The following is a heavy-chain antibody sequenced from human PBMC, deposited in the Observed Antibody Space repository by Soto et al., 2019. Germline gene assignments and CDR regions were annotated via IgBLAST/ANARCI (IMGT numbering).Heavy chain of an antibody. CDR2: IMPVFVIA. D-gene: IGHD3-16*01. CDR1: GGTFSSNA. Sequence: QVQLVQSGAEVKKPGSSVKVSCKASGGTFSSNAISWVRQAPGQALEWMGGIMPVFVIANYAQKFQGRVTITADESTSTAYRELSSLRSEDAAISSCAGARHIDGDHIRGSLDVWGQGTRVTVSS. CDR3: AGARHIDGDHIRGSLDV. J-gene: IGHJ6*01. V-gene: IGHV1-69*01.